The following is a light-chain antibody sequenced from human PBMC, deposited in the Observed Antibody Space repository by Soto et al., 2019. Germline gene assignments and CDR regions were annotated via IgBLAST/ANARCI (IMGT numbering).Light chain of an antibody. CDR2: GTS. J-gene: IGKJ2*01. CDR1: QSLSSSY. Sequence: EIVLTQSPGTLSLSPGERATLSCRASQSLSSSYLAWYQQKPGQAPRPLIYGTSGRATGIPDRFSGSGSGTDFTLTISRLEPEDFAVYYCQQYGTSPMYTFGQGTKLEIK. V-gene: IGKV3-20*01. CDR3: QQYGTSPMYT.